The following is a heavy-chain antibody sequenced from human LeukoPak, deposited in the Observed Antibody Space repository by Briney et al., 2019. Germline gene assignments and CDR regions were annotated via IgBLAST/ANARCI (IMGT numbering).Heavy chain of an antibody. J-gene: IGHJ4*02. CDR3: ARHTTYGGNSAFEY. D-gene: IGHD4-17*01. CDR2: IYFSRAT. CDR1: GGSISSNY. Sequence: SETLSLTSTVPGGSISSNYWRWIRQPPGKGLGWRGHIYFSRATNYNPSLKSRVTISVDTSNTQFSLPLSLVRAADTAVYYCARHTTYGGNSAFEYWGQGTLVTVPS. V-gene: IGHV4-59*08.